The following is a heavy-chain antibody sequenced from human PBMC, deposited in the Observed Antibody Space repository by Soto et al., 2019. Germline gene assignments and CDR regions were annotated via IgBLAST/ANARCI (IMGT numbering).Heavy chain of an antibody. Sequence: EVQLVESGGGLVQFGGSLRLSCAVSGVTVSSDYMHWVRQPPGKGLEWLSVIYSGGSTHYADSVKGRFTFSRDNSKNTVYLQMNSLRGEDTAVYYCARGLDSSTSMWGQGTLVTVSS. CDR3: ARGLDSSTSM. CDR1: GVTVSSDY. D-gene: IGHD6-13*01. J-gene: IGHJ4*02. V-gene: IGHV3-66*01. CDR2: IYSGGST.